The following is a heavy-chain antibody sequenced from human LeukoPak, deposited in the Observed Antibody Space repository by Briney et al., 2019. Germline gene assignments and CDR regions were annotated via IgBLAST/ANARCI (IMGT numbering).Heavy chain of an antibody. J-gene: IGHJ4*02. D-gene: IGHD1-26*01. CDR2: ISSSSGTI. CDR1: GFTFSSYS. CDR3: ARQTGSVVGATTLDY. Sequence: GGSLRLSCAASGFTFSSYSMNWVRQAPGKGLEWLSYISSSSGTIYYADSVKGRFTISRDNAKNSLYLRMNSLRAEDTAVYYCARQTGSVVGATTLDYWGQGTLVTVSS. V-gene: IGHV3-48*01.